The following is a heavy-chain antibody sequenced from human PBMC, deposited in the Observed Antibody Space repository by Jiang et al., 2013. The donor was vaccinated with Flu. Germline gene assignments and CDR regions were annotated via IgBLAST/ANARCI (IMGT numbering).Heavy chain of an antibody. D-gene: IGHD5-18*01. CDR1: GHTFNNYA. V-gene: IGHV1-69*04. Sequence: GHTFNNYAVSWVRQAPGQGLEWMGRIIPMLGITNYAQKFQGRVTITADTSLNTAYMELSSLRSEDTAVYYCARLVDAALALDSWGQGTQVTVSS. CDR2: IIPMLGIT. J-gene: IGHJ4*02. CDR3: ARLVDAALALDS.